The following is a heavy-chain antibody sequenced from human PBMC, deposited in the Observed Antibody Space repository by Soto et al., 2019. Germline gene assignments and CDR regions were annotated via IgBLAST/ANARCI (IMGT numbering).Heavy chain of an antibody. CDR2: IYYIGST. J-gene: IGHJ4*02. D-gene: IGHD3-10*01. V-gene: IGHV4-39*01. CDR3: ARWYGSSHYFDY. CDR1: GASISSNGYY. Sequence: QLQLQESGPGLVKPSETLSLTCTVSGASISSNGYYWGWIRQPPGKGLEWIGLIYYIGSTDYNSSLKSRLTISVDTSKNQFSLKLSSVTAADTAVYYCARWYGSSHYFDYWGQGTLVTVSS.